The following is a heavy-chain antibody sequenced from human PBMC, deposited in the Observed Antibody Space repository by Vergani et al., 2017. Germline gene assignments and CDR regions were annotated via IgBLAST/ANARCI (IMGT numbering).Heavy chain of an antibody. J-gene: IGHJ4*02. CDR3: ARDRSRGERDY. CDR1: GGSISSYY. Sequence: QVQLQESGPGLVKPSETLSLTCTVSGGSISSYYWSWIRQPPGKGLGWIGYIYYSGSTNYNPSLKSRVTISVDTSKNQFSLKLSSVTAADTAVYYCARDRSRGERDYWGQGTLVTVSS. CDR2: IYYSGST. V-gene: IGHV4-59*01. D-gene: IGHD2-2*01.